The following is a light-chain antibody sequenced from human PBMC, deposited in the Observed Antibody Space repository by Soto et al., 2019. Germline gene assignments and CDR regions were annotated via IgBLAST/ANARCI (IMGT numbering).Light chain of an antibody. J-gene: IGKJ4*01. CDR3: QQYSNWPLT. V-gene: IGKV3-15*01. CDR1: QTVYNN. Sequence: EIVMTQSPATLSVSPGERATLSCRASQTVYNNLAWYQQKPGQPPRLLIYGAFARATGIPARFSGSGSGTEFTLTISSLQSEDFAVYYCQQYSNWPLTFSGGTKVEIK. CDR2: GAF.